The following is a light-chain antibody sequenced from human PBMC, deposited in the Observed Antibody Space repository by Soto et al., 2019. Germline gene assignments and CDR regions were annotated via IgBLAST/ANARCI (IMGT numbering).Light chain of an antibody. Sequence: EIVLTQSPGTLSLSPGERATLSCRASQSVSSSYLAWYQQKPGQAPRLLIYGASSRATGIPDRFSGSGSGTDSTLTTSRLEPQHFAVYYCQHYGSSPGFTFGPGTKVDIK. CDR2: GAS. CDR1: QSVSSSY. J-gene: IGKJ3*01. CDR3: QHYGSSPGFT. V-gene: IGKV3-20*01.